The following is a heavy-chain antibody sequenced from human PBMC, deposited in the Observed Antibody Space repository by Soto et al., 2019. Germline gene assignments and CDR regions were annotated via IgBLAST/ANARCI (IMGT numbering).Heavy chain of an antibody. V-gene: IGHV1-69*02. Sequence: QVQLVQSGAEVKKPGSSVKVYCKASGGTFSSYTISWVRQAPGQGLEWMGRIIPILGIANYAQKFQGRVTITADKSTSTAYMELSSLRSEESAVYYCASLVTIFHRCYYGMDGWRQGTTVTDSS. CDR1: GGTFSSYT. D-gene: IGHD3-9*01. J-gene: IGHJ6*02. CDR2: IIPILGIA. CDR3: ASLVTIFHRCYYGMDG.